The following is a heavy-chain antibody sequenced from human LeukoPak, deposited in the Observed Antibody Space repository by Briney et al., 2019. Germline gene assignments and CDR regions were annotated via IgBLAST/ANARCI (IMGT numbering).Heavy chain of an antibody. D-gene: IGHD2-2*01. J-gene: IGHJ4*02. CDR1: GGSFSGYY. V-gene: IGHV4-34*01. CDR3: ARVYCSSTSCELDY. CDR2: INHSGST. Sequence: SETLSLTCAVYGGSFSGYYWSWIRQPPGKGLEWIGEINHSGSTNYNPSLKSRVTISVDTSKNQFSLKLSSVTAADTAVYYCARVYCSSTSCELDYWGQGTLVTVSS.